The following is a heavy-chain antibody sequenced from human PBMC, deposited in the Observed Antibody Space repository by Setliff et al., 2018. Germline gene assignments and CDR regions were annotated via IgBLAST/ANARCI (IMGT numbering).Heavy chain of an antibody. CDR2: INTKTGNP. Sequence: ASVKISCKASGYTLNNYAMNWVRQAPGQGFEWMGWINTKTGNPTYAQDFTGRLVFSLDTSVNTAFVQISSLKAEDTAVYYCARDGGNGVDYWGQGTLVTVSS. J-gene: IGHJ4*02. D-gene: IGHD3-16*01. V-gene: IGHV7-4-1*02. CDR1: GYTLNNYA. CDR3: ARDGGNGVDY.